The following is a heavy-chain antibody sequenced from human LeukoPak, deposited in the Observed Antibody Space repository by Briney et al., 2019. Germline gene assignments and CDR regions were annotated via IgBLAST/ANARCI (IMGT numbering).Heavy chain of an antibody. D-gene: IGHD1-1*01. CDR1: GYTFTGYY. V-gene: IGHV1-2*02. J-gene: IGHJ6*03. CDR2: INPNSGGT. CDR3: ATRTEGYYYYMDV. Sequence: ASVKVSCKASGYTFTGYYMHWVRQAPGQGLEWMGWINPNSGGTNYAQKFQGRVTMTRDTSISTAYMELSRLRSDDTAVYYCATRTEGYYYYMDVWGKGTTVTISS.